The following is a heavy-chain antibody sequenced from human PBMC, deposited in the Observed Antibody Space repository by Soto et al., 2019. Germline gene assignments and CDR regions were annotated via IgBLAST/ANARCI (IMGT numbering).Heavy chain of an antibody. J-gene: IGHJ4*02. V-gene: IGHV4-34*01. CDR1: GGSFSGYY. Sequence: QVQLQQWGAGLLKPSETLSLTCAVDGGSFSGYYWSWIRQPPGKGLEWLGEINHNGSTKYTPSLKSRVTISVDTSKNQFSLKLSSVTAADTAVYYCARGRGQNFDYWGQGTLVTVSS. CDR3: ARGRGQNFDY. D-gene: IGHD3-10*01. CDR2: INHNGST.